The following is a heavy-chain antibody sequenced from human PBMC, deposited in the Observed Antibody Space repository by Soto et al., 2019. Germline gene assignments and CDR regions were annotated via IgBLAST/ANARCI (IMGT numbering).Heavy chain of an antibody. Sequence: GESLKISCKASGYRFTNYWIGWVRQMPGEGLEWMGIIYPGDSDTSYSPSFQGQVTISADKSISTVYLQWSSLRASDTAMYYCARHGECTDGVCDYYYYYGMDVWGQGTTVTVS. V-gene: IGHV5-51*01. J-gene: IGHJ6*02. CDR2: IYPGDSDT. CDR1: GYRFTNYW. D-gene: IGHD2-8*01. CDR3: ARHGECTDGVCDYYYYYGMDV.